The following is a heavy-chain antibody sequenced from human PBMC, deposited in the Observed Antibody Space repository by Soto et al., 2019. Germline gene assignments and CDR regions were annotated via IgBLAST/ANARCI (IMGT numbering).Heavy chain of an antibody. CDR3: ARITGDILTAYYRNWYFDL. J-gene: IGHJ2*01. D-gene: IGHD3-9*01. CDR1: GGSFSGYY. Sequence: XATLSLTCAVYGGSFSGYYWSWIRQPPGKGLEWIGEINHSGSTNYNPSLKSRVTISVDTSKNQFSLKLSSVTAADTAVYYCARITGDILTAYYRNWYFDLWGRGTLVTVSS. V-gene: IGHV4-34*01. CDR2: INHSGST.